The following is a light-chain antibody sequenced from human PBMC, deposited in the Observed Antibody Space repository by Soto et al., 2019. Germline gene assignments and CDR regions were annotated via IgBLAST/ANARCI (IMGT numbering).Light chain of an antibody. Sequence: EVVLTQSPGTLSLSPGKKATISCKTSQRISTNYLAWYQHKPGQAPRLLIYAASNRISGIPDRFSGSGSGTDFSLTISRLEPEDFALYYCQQYGRTFGQGTRLEIK. CDR2: AAS. V-gene: IGKV3-20*01. CDR1: QRISTNY. J-gene: IGKJ5*01. CDR3: QQYGRT.